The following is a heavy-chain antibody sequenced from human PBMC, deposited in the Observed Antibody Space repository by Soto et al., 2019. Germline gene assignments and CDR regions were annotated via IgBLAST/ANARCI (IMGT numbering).Heavy chain of an antibody. J-gene: IGHJ6*02. V-gene: IGHV1-69*13. CDR3: ARVMTTVTRYYYYYGMDV. D-gene: IGHD4-17*01. CDR1: GGTFSSYA. Sequence: GASVKVSCKASGGTFSSYAISWVRQAPGQGLGWMGGIIPIFGTANYAQKFQGRVTITADESTSTAYMELSSLRSEDTAVYYCARVMTTVTRYYYYYGMDVWGQGTTVTVSS. CDR2: IIPIFGTA.